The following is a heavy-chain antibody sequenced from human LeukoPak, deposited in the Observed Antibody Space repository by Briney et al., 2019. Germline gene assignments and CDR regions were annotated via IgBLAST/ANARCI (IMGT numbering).Heavy chain of an antibody. Sequence: GESLKISCKGSAYRFANYWIGWVRQMPGKGLEWMGIIYPGDSDTRYSPSFEGQVTISADKSISTAYLQWSSLKASDSALYYCARRAGSYRGSPFDYWGQGTLVTVSS. J-gene: IGHJ4*02. V-gene: IGHV5-51*01. CDR1: AYRFANYW. D-gene: IGHD1-26*01. CDR3: ARRAGSYRGSPFDY. CDR2: IYPGDSDT.